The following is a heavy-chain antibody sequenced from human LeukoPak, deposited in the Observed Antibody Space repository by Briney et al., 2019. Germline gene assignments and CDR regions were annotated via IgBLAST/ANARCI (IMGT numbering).Heavy chain of an antibody. CDR2: MDPNSGNT. CDR1: GYTFTSYD. CDR3: ARLQGIAAAGTADY. D-gene: IGHD6-13*01. Sequence: ASVKVSCKASGYTFTSYDINWVRQATGQGLEWMGWMDPNSGNTGYAQKFQSRVTIARNTSISTAYMELSSLRSEDTAVYYCARLQGIAAAGTADYWGQGTLVTVSS. J-gene: IGHJ4*02. V-gene: IGHV1-8*03.